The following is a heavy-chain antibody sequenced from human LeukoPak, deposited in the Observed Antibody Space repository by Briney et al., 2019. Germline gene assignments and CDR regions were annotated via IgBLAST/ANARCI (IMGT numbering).Heavy chain of an antibody. CDR1: EFTFRSYS. CDR2: ISGSSSDI. Sequence: PGGSLRLSCAGSEFTFRSYSMHWVRQAPGKGLEWVSSISGSSSDIYYADSVKGRFTISRDNAKKSLSLQMNSLRAEDTAVYYCAGVPYDSSGYSYYFDYWGQGTLVTVSS. CDR3: AGVPYDSSGYSYYFDY. J-gene: IGHJ4*02. V-gene: IGHV3-21*01. D-gene: IGHD3-22*01.